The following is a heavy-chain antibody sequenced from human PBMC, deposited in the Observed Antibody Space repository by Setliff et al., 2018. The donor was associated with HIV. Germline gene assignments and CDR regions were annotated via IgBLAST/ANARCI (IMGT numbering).Heavy chain of an antibody. V-gene: IGHV5-51*01. Sequence: PGESLKISCKVSGYTFTSYWIAWVRQMPGKGLEWMGIIYPGDSDTRYSPSFQGQVTISADKSITTAYLQWSSLGASDTAMYYCARADGATSEPFDYWGQGTLVTVSS. CDR2: IYPGDSDT. D-gene: IGHD3-16*01. J-gene: IGHJ4*02. CDR3: ARADGATSEPFDY. CDR1: GYTFTSYW.